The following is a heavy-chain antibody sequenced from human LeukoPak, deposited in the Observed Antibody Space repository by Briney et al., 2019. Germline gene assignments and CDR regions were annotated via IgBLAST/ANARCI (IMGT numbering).Heavy chain of an antibody. CDR2: ISSSSSTI. CDR3: ASSFNVVVAAIPFDY. D-gene: IGHD2-15*01. CDR1: GFTFSSYE. Sequence: PGGSLRLSCAASGFTFSSYEMNWVRQAPGKGLEWVSYISSSSSTIYYADSVKGRFTISRDNAKNSLYLQMNSLRAEDTAVYYCASSFNVVVAAIPFDYWGQGTLVTVSS. V-gene: IGHV3-48*01. J-gene: IGHJ4*02.